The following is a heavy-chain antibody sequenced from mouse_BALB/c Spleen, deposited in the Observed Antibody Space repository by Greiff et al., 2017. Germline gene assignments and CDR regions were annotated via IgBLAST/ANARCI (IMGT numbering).Heavy chain of an antibody. D-gene: IGHD1-3*01. J-gene: IGHJ3*01. V-gene: IGHV6-6*02. CDR2: IRLKSNNYAT. Sequence: EVQLQESGGGLVQPGGSMKLSCVASGFTFSNYWMNWVRQSPEKGLEWVAEIRLKSNNYATHYAESVKGRFTISRDDSKSSVYLQMNNLRAEDTGMYYCTRSGGFAYWGQGTLVTVSA. CDR3: TRSGGFAY. CDR1: GFTFSNYW.